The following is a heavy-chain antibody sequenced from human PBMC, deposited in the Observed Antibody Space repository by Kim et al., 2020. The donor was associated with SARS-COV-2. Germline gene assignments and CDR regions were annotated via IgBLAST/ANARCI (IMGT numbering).Heavy chain of an antibody. D-gene: IGHD6-13*01. J-gene: IGHJ4*02. CDR3: ARPAAAGID. Sequence: GSTYDNPTLKSRVTISVDTSKNQFSLKLSSVTAADTAVYYCARPAAAGIDWGQGTLVTVSS. V-gene: IGHV4-39*01. CDR2: GST.